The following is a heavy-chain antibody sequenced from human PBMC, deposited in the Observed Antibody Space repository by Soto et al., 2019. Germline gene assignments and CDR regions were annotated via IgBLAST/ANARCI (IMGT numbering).Heavy chain of an antibody. D-gene: IGHD3-16*01. CDR3: AKDAEMHATRLLTYFALDL. J-gene: IGHJ6*02. CDR2: LSSDGSNN. Sequence: QVQLVESGGGVVQPGGSLRLSCAARGFALSPYTIHWVRQAPGKGLEWVAGLSSDGSNNFYPDSVKGRITISRDNSKTTVHLQLNNLRPEDTAIYYFAKDAEMHATRLLTYFALDLWGRGTTVTVSS. CDR1: GFALSPYT. V-gene: IGHV3-30-3*01.